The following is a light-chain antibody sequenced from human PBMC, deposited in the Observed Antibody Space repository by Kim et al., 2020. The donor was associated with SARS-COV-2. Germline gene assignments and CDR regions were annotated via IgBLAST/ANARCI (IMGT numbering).Light chain of an antibody. CDR2: KAS. CDR1: QSVSSY. V-gene: IGKV1-5*03. CDR3: QQYDSYSGT. Sequence: DIQMTQSPSTLSACIGDRVTITCRASQSVSSYLAWYQQKPGKAPKILIYKASNLKRGVPSRFSGSGSGTEFTLTISSLQPDDFATYYCQQYDSYSGTFGQGTKLEI. J-gene: IGKJ2*01.